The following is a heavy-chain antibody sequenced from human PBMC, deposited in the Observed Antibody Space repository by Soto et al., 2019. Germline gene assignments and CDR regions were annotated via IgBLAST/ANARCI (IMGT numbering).Heavy chain of an antibody. CDR3: AKDPVNRRWMAAPMLTFDY. J-gene: IGHJ4*02. D-gene: IGHD2-8*01. V-gene: IGHV3-23*01. CDR2: ISGSGGRT. Sequence: EVQLLESGGGLVQPGGSLRLSCAASGFTFSSYAMSWVRQAPGKGLEWVSAISGSGGRTYYADSVKGRFTISRDNSKNPLYLQMNSLRAKDTAVYYCAKDPVNRRWMAAPMLTFDYWGQGTLVTVSS. CDR1: GFTFSSYA.